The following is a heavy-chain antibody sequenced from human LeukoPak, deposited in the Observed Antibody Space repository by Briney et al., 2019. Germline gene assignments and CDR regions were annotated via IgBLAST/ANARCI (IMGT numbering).Heavy chain of an antibody. Sequence: PGGSLRLSCAASGFTFSHSWMHWVRQAPGRGLEGVSRLGFDGGATAYAASVTGRFIISRDNAKNTLYMQMNSLRVDDTAVYYCARAYNNANWFDPWGQGTLVTVSS. CDR1: GFTFSHSW. CDR2: LGFDGGAT. J-gene: IGHJ5*02. D-gene: IGHD5-24*01. V-gene: IGHV3-74*01. CDR3: ARAYNNANWFDP.